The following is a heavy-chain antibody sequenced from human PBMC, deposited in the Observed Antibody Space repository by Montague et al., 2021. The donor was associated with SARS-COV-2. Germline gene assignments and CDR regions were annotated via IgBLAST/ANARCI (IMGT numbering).Heavy chain of an antibody. CDR1: GGSISSYY. V-gene: IGHV4-59*01. Sequence: SETLSLTCTVSGGSISSYYWSWIRQPPGQGLEWIGYMYDSGSTNYNHSLTSRVAISVDTSKNQFSLKLSSVTAADPAVYSCARVVGDYDFWSGQYYYYYYMDVWGKGTTVTVSS. J-gene: IGHJ6*03. CDR2: MYDSGST. CDR3: ARVVGDYDFWSGQYYYYYYMDV. D-gene: IGHD3-3*01.